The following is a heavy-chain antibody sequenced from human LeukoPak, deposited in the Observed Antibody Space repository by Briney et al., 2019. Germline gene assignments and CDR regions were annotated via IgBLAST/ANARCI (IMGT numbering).Heavy chain of an antibody. V-gene: IGHV5-51*01. Sequence: GESLKISCKGSGYSFTGKWIAWVRQMPGKGLEWMGIIYPGDSDTKYSPSFQGQITISADKSINTAYLQWSSLKDSDTAIYYCARRRGWDFDSSGYDFDYWGRGTLVTVSS. CDR1: GYSFTGKW. CDR2: IYPGDSDT. J-gene: IGHJ4*02. D-gene: IGHD3-22*01. CDR3: ARRRGWDFDSSGYDFDY.